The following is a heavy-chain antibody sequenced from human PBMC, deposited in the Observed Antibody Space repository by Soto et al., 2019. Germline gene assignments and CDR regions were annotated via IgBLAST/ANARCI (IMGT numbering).Heavy chain of an antibody. V-gene: IGHV1-46*01. Sequence: GASVKVSCKASRYTFTSYYMHWVRQATGQGLEWMGIINPSGGSTSYAQKFQGRVTMTRDTSTSTVYMELSSLRSEDTAVYYCARDYSYYDSSGSLPGSWGHGTLVTVSS. CDR3: ARDYSYYDSSGSLPGS. J-gene: IGHJ4*01. CDR2: INPSGGST. D-gene: IGHD3-22*01. CDR1: RYTFTSYY.